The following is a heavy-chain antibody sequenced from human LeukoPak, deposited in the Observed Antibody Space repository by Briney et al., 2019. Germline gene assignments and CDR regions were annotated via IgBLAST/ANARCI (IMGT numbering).Heavy chain of an antibody. J-gene: IGHJ4*02. V-gene: IGHV3-23*01. CDR1: GFSFISYA. D-gene: IGHD4-17*01. CDR2: ISGSGGST. CDR3: AKSFLAMTTVTSLDY. Sequence: PGGSLRLSCAASGFSFISYAMSWVRQAPGKGLEWVSAISGSGGSTYYADSVKGRFTISRDNSKNTLYLQMNSLRAEDTAVYYCAKSFLAMTTVTSLDYWSQGTLVTVSS.